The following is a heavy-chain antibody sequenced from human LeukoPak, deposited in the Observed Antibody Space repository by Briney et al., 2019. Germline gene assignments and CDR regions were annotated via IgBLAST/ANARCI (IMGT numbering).Heavy chain of an antibody. CDR2: ISAYNGNT. CDR1: GYTFTSYG. Sequence: GASVKVSCKASGYTFTSYGISWVRQAPGQGREWMGWISAYNGNTNYAQKLQGRVTMTTDTSTSTAYMELRSLRSDDTAVYYCARSNAVSGYSYGSDYWGQGTLVTVSS. CDR3: ARSNAVSGYSYGSDY. J-gene: IGHJ4*02. V-gene: IGHV1-18*04. D-gene: IGHD5-18*01.